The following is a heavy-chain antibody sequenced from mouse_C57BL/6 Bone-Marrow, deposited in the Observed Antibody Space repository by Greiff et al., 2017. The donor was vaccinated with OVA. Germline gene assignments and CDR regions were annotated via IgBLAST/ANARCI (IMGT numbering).Heavy chain of an antibody. CDR3: AREGSLYWYFDV. CDR2: IYPGSGST. Sequence: VQLQQPGAELVKPGASVKMSCKASGYTFTSYWITWVKQRPGQGLVWIGDIYPGSGSTNYNEKFKSKATLTVDTSSSTAYMQLSSLTSEDSAVYYCAREGSLYWYFDVWGTGTTVTVSS. D-gene: IGHD1-1*02. CDR1: GYTFTSYW. V-gene: IGHV1-55*01. J-gene: IGHJ1*03.